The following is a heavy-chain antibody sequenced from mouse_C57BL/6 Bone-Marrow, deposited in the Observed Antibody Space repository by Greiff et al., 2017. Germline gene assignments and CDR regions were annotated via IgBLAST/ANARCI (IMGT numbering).Heavy chain of an antibody. J-gene: IGHJ2*01. CDR1: GYTFTSYW. CDR3: ARDLYSNYRLFDY. Sequence: QVQLQQPGAELVKPGASVKMSCKASGYTFTSYWITWVKQRPGQGLEWIGDIYPGSGSTNYNEKFKSKATLTVDTSSRTAYMQLSSLTSEDSAVYYCARDLYSNYRLFDYWGQGTTLTVSS. V-gene: IGHV1-55*01. D-gene: IGHD2-5*01. CDR2: IYPGSGST.